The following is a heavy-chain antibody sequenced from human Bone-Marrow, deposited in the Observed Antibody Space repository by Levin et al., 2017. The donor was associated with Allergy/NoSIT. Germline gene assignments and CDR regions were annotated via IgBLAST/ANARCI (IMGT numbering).Heavy chain of an antibody. CDR2: ISYDGVNK. CDR3: ARDGVGYCTTTTCFGGYNWFDP. J-gene: IGHJ5*02. V-gene: IGHV3-30-3*01. D-gene: IGHD2-2*01. Sequence: GGSLRLSCAASGFSFSTYGIHWVRQAPGKGLEWVAVISYDGVNKYYADSVKGRFTISRDNSKNTLYLQMNSLRAEDTAVYYCARDGVGYCTTTTCFGGYNWFDPWGQGTLVTVSS. CDR1: GFSFSTYG.